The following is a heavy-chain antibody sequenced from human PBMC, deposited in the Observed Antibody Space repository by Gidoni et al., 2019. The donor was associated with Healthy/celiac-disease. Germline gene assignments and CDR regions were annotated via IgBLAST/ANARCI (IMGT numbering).Heavy chain of an antibody. CDR3: ARDRCSSTSCYLGYYYYYGMDV. CDR1: GGTFSIYA. CDR2: IIPIFGTA. Sequence: QVQLVQSGAEVKKPGSSVKVSCKASGGTFSIYAISWVRQAPGQGLAWMGGIIPIFGTANYAQKFQGRVTITADESTSTAYMELSSLRSEDTAVYYCARDRCSSTSCYLGYYYYYGMDVWGQGTTVTVSS. V-gene: IGHV1-69*01. D-gene: IGHD2-2*01. J-gene: IGHJ6*02.